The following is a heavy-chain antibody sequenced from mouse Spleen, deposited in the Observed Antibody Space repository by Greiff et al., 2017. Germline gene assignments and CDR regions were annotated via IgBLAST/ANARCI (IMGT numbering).Heavy chain of an antibody. D-gene: IGHD1-1*01. CDR1: GYTFTSYW. J-gene: IGHJ2*01. CDR3: ASYGSPYYFDY. CDR2: IDPSDSYT. V-gene: IGHV1-50*01. Sequence: QVQLKQPGAELVKPGASVKLSCKASGYTFTSYWMQWVKQRPGQGLEWIGEIDPSDSYTNYNQKFKGKATLTVDTSSSTAYMQLSSLTSEDSAVYYCASYGSPYYFDYWGQGTTLTVSS.